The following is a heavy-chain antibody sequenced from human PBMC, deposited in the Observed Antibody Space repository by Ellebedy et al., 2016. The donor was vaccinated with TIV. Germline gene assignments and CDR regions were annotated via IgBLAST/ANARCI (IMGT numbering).Heavy chain of an antibody. Sequence: MPSETLSLTCTVSGGSISSDYWRWIRQFPGKGMEWIGYIYFSGFTTYSPSLQSRVTISLETSKNQFSLKLISVTAADTAVYYCARGHGYNFGYWGQGTLVTVSS. CDR3: ARGHGYNFGY. CDR2: IYFSGFT. V-gene: IGHV4-59*01. D-gene: IGHD5-24*01. J-gene: IGHJ4*02. CDR1: GGSISSDY.